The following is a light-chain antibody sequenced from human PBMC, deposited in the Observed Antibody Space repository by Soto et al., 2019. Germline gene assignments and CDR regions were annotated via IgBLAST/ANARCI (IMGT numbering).Light chain of an antibody. V-gene: IGLV2-23*01. J-gene: IGLJ3*02. CDR3: CSYAGASTLV. CDR2: EGT. Sequence: QSALTQPASVSGSPGQSITISCTGTSSDVGGYYLVSWYQQYPGKAPKLVIYEGTKRPSGVSNRFSGFKSGNTASLTISGLQAEDEADYYCCSYAGASTLVFGGGTQLTVL. CDR1: SSDVGGYYL.